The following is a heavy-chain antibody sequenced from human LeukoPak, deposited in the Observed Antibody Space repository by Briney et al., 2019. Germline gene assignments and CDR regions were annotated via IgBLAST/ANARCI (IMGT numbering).Heavy chain of an antibody. Sequence: GESLKISCKGFGYSFTTYWIAWVRQMPGKGLEWMGIIYPGDSDTRYSPSFQGQVTISADKSIDTAYLQWSSLKASDTAMYYCARRGLSSSSDGVTDFWGQGTLVTVSS. CDR2: IYPGDSDT. D-gene: IGHD6-6*01. CDR1: GYSFTTYW. J-gene: IGHJ4*02. CDR3: ARRGLSSSSDGVTDF. V-gene: IGHV5-51*01.